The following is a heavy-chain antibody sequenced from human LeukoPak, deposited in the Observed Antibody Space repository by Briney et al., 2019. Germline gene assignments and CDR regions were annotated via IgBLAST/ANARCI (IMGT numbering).Heavy chain of an antibody. CDR3: AKDRRDYDSSGYYYGYYFDY. CDR1: GFTFSSYA. CDR2: ISSNGGST. Sequence: GGSLRLSCAASGFTFSSYAMHWVRQAPGKGLEYVSAISSNGGSTYYANSVKGRFTISRDNSKNTLYLQMGSLRAEDMAVYYCAKDRRDYDSSGYYYGYYFDYWGQGTLVTVSS. J-gene: IGHJ4*02. V-gene: IGHV3-64*01. D-gene: IGHD3-22*01.